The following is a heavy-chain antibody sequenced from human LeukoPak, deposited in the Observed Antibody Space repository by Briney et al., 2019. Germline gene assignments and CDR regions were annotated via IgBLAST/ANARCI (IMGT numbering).Heavy chain of an antibody. Sequence: GGSLRLSCAASGFTFSSYAMSWVRQAPGKGLEWVSAISGSGGSTYYADSVTGRFTISRDNSKNTLYLQMNSLRAEDTAVYYCAKEGGPYYYGSGSYSAYDYWGQGTLVTVSS. V-gene: IGHV3-23*01. D-gene: IGHD3-10*01. CDR1: GFTFSSYA. J-gene: IGHJ4*02. CDR2: ISGSGGST. CDR3: AKEGGPYYYGSGSYSAYDY.